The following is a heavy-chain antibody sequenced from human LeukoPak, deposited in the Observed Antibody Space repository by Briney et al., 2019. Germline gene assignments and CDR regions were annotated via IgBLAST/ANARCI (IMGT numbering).Heavy chain of an antibody. CDR2: IYYSGST. CDR3: ARDPVPRRVGSGGRFDP. CDR1: GGSISSGDYY. D-gene: IGHD3-10*01. V-gene: IGHV4-30-4*01. Sequence: SETLSLTCTVSGGSISSGDYYWSWIRQPPGKGLEWIGYIYYSGSTYYNPSLKSRVTISVDTSKSQFSLKFFSVTAADTAVYYCARDPVPRRVGSGGRFDPWGQGILVTVSS. J-gene: IGHJ5*02.